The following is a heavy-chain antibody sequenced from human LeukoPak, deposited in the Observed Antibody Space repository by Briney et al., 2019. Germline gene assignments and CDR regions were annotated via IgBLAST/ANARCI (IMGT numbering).Heavy chain of an antibody. CDR2: IYYSGST. V-gene: IGHV4-61*01. D-gene: IGHD2-15*01. CDR1: GGSVSSGNYY. CDR3: ARGLGYCSGGSCYRWFDR. J-gene: IGHJ5*02. Sequence: SETLSLTCTVSGGSVSSGNYYWSWIRQPPGKGLEWIGYIYYSGSTNYNPSLKSRVTISVDTSKNQFSLKLSSVTAADTAVYYCARGLGYCSGGSCYRWFDRWGQGTLVTVSS.